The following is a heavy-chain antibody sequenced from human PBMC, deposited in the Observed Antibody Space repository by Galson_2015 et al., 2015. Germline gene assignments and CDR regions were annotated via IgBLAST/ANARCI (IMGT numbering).Heavy chain of an antibody. Sequence: SLRLSCAASGFSFTDYYMTWFRQAPGKGLEWVSYISGRASNIYYADSVKGRFTVSRDNAKNSLYLQMNSLRAEDTAVYYRASEGFLITGTTAYYGMDVWGQGTTVTVSS. J-gene: IGHJ6*02. CDR3: ASEGFLITGTTAYYGMDV. V-gene: IGHV3-11*01. CDR1: GFSFTDYY. CDR2: ISGRASNI. D-gene: IGHD1-14*01.